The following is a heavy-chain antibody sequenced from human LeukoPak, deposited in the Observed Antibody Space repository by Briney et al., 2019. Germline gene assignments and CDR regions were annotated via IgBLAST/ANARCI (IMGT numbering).Heavy chain of an antibody. Sequence: GGSLRLSCAASGFTVSSNYMSWVRQAPGKGLEWVSVIYSGGGTYYADSVKGRFTISRDNSKNTVYLQMNSLRAEDTAVYYCAKASFCFDYSGYYFDYWGQGTLVTVSS. D-gene: IGHD2-15*01. V-gene: IGHV3-66*01. CDR3: AKASFCFDYSGYYFDY. CDR1: GFTVSSNY. CDR2: IYSGGGT. J-gene: IGHJ4*02.